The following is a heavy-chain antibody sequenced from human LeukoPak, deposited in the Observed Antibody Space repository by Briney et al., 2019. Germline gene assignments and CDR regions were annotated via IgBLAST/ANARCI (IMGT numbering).Heavy chain of an antibody. D-gene: IGHD3-22*01. Sequence: PGGSLRLSCAASGFFFNTNAMSWVRQAPGMGLEWVAAIGNSDETYYADAVKGRFTISRDTSKNTLFLQMNSLRAEDTAVYYCARGPYYYDSSALGYWGQGTLVTVSS. J-gene: IGHJ4*02. V-gene: IGHV3-23*01. CDR2: IGNSDET. CDR3: ARGPYYYDSSALGY. CDR1: GFFFNTNA.